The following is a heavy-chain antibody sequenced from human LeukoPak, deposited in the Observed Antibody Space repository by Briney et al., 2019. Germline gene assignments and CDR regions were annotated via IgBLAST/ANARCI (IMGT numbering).Heavy chain of an antibody. V-gene: IGHV4-34*01. J-gene: IGHJ5*02. CDR1: GGSFSGYY. Sequence: PSETLSLTCAVYGGSFSGYYWSWIRQPPGKGLEWIGEINHSGSTNYNPSLKSRVTISVDTSKNQFSLKLSSVTAADTAVYYCARLIYYYGSGSYWVGPNWFDPWGQGTLVTVSS. CDR2: INHSGST. CDR3: ARLIYYYGSGSYWVGPNWFDP. D-gene: IGHD3-10*01.